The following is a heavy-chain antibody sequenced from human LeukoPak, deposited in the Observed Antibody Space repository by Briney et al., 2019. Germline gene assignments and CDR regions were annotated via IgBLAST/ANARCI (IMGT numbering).Heavy chain of an antibody. CDR2: ISWNSGSI. CDR3: AKGSYGSGSYYHYPFDY. J-gene: IGHJ4*02. V-gene: IGHV3-9*01. D-gene: IGHD3-10*01. Sequence: GGSLRLSCAASGFTFDDYAMHWVRQAPGKGLEWVSGISWNSGSIGYADSVKGRFTISRDNAKNSLYLQMNSLRAEDTALYYCAKGSYGSGSYYHYPFDYWGQGTLVTVSS. CDR1: GFTFDDYA.